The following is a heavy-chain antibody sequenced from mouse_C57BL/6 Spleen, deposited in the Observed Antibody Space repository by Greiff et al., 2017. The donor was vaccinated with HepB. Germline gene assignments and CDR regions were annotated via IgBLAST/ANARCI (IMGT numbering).Heavy chain of an antibody. CDR3: TNGGDYDGGNAMDY. J-gene: IGHJ4*01. Sequence: QVQLQQSGAELVRPGASVTLSCKASGYTFTDYEMHWVKQTPVHGLEWIGAIDPETGGTAYNQKFKGKAILTADKSSSTAYMELRSLTSEDSAVYYCTNGGDYDGGNAMDYWGQGTSVTVSS. CDR1: GYTFTDYE. V-gene: IGHV1-15*01. D-gene: IGHD2-4*01. CDR2: IDPETGGT.